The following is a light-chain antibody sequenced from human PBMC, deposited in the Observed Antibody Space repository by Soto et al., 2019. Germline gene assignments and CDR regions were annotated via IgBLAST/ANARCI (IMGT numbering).Light chain of an antibody. V-gene: IGKV3-15*01. CDR2: GAS. Sequence: PGERATLSCWASETVATNLAWYQPKPGPAPRLLISGASTRAAGISDRFRGSGSGTEFTLTISSLRSEDSAIYYCQQYFEWPPMTFGQGTKVEI. CDR1: ETVATN. CDR3: QQYFEWPPMT. J-gene: IGKJ1*01.